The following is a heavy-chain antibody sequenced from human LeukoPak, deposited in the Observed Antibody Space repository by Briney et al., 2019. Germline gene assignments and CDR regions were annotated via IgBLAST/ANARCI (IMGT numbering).Heavy chain of an antibody. CDR2: ISGSGGST. V-gene: IGHV3-23*01. J-gene: IGHJ4*02. CDR3: AKDPYYYDSSGYYRDLYYFDY. CDR1: GFTFSSYA. D-gene: IGHD3-22*01. Sequence: GGSLRLSCAASGFTFSSYAMSWVRQAPGKGLEWVSAISGSGGSTYYADSVKGRFTISRDNSKNTLYLQMNSLRAEDTAVYYCAKDPYYYDSSGYYRDLYYFDYWGQGTLVTVSS.